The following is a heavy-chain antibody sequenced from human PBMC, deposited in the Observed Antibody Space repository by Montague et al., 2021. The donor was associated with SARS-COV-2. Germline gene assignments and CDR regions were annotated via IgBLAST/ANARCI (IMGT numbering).Heavy chain of an antibody. J-gene: IGHJ6*02. D-gene: IGHD1-7*01. CDR1: GFTVSSNY. V-gene: IGHV3-53*01. CDR2: IYSGGST. CDR3: ARDLMELQGMGV. Sequence: SLRLSCAASGFTVSSNYMSWVRQAPGKGLEWVSVIYSGGSTYYADSVKGRFTISRDNSKNTLYLQMNSLRAEDTAVYYCARDLMELQGMGVWGQGTTVTVSS.